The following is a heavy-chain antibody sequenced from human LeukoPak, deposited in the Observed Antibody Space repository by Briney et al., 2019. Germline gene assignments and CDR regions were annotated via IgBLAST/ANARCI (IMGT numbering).Heavy chain of an antibody. CDR3: ARDERTTAVQKGGY. V-gene: IGHV3-48*01. CDR1: GFTFSSYS. J-gene: IGHJ4*02. Sequence: GGSLRLSCAASGFTFSSYSMNWVRQAPGKGLEWVSYISSSSTTIYFADSVKGRFTISRDNAKNSLYLQMNSLRAEDTAVYYCARDERTTAVQKGGYWGQGTLVTVSS. CDR2: ISSSSTTI. D-gene: IGHD4-11*01.